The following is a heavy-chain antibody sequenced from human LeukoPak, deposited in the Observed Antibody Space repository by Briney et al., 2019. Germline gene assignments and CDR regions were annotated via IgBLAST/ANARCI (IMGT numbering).Heavy chain of an antibody. J-gene: IGHJ3*02. CDR2: IYYDGTT. CDR3: ARHFRREVLIGSAFDI. Sequence: SETLSLTCTASGGSISTSSYYWAWIRQSPGKGLEWIVSIYYDGTTYYNPSLKSRVTTAIDTSKKQFSLNLGAVTDADTAVYYCARHFRREVLIGSAFDIWGQGTMVTVSS. V-gene: IGHV4-39*01. D-gene: IGHD3-10*01. CDR1: GGSISTSSYY.